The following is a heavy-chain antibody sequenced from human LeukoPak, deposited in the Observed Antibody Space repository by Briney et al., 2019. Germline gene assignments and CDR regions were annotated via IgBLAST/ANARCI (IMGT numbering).Heavy chain of an antibody. CDR3: ARAKPKNMVRGLIMRRESRYYFDY. CDR1: GFTVSSNY. V-gene: IGHV3-53*01. J-gene: IGHJ4*02. CDR2: IYSGGST. D-gene: IGHD3-10*01. Sequence: GGSLRLSCAASGFTVSSNYMSWVRQAPGKGLEWVSVIYSGGSTYYSDSVKGRFTISRDKSKSTCYVQMKSLRDEDTGVYYCARAKPKNMVRGLIMRRESRYYFDYWGQGTLVTVSS.